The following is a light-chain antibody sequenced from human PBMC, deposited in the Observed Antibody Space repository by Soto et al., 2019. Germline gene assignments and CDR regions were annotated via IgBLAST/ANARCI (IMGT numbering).Light chain of an antibody. Sequence: QSALTQPASVSGSPGQSITISCTGTSSDIGGYNYVSWYQQHPGKAPKLLIYEVSNRPSGVSNRFSGSKSGNTASLTISGLQADDEADYYCTSYTTSGTWVFGGGTNLTVL. J-gene: IGLJ3*02. V-gene: IGLV2-14*01. CDR2: EVS. CDR1: SSDIGGYNY. CDR3: TSYTTSGTWV.